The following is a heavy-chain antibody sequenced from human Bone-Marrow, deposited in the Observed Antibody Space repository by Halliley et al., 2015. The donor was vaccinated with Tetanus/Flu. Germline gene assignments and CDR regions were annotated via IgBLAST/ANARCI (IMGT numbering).Heavy chain of an antibody. J-gene: IGHJ5*02. D-gene: IGHD5-12*01. CDR2: TYYSGST. V-gene: IGHV4-59*01. CDR1: GGSISGYY. CDR3: ASSIVSTSAGNWFDP. Sequence: TLSLTCTVSGGSISGYYWSWIRQPPGKGLEWIGYTYYSGSTNYNPSLESRVTMSLDTSNNQFSLKLTSVTAADTAVYYCASSIVSTSAGNWFDPWGQGTLVTVSS.